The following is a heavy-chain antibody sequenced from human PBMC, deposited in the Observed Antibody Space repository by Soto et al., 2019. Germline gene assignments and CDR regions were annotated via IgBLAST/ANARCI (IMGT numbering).Heavy chain of an antibody. CDR3: ARSGRFDANHDY. CDR1: GCSISSGAYY. Sequence: SETLSLTCTVSGCSISSGAYYWSWIRQHPGKGLEWIGYIYYSGSTYYNPSLKSRVTISVDTSKNQFSLKLSSVTAADTAVYYCARSGRFDANHDYWGQGTLVTVSS. CDR2: IYYSGST. J-gene: IGHJ4*02. V-gene: IGHV4-31*03. D-gene: IGHD3-10*01.